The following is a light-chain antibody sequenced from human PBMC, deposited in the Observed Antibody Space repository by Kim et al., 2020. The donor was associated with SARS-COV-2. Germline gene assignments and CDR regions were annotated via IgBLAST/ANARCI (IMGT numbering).Light chain of an antibody. J-gene: IGLJ3*02. CDR1: SLRSDY. CDR3: NSRDSSGNHLV. V-gene: IGLV3-19*01. CDR2: GKN. Sequence: LGQTGRITCQGDSLRSDYASWYQQKPGQAPVLVIYGKNNRPSGIPDRFSGSSSGNTASLTITGAQAEDEADYYCNSRDSSGNHLVFGGGTQLTVL.